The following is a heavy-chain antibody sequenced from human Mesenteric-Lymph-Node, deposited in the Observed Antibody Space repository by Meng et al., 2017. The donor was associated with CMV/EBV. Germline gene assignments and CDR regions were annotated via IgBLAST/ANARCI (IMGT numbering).Heavy chain of an antibody. D-gene: IGHD3-22*01. V-gene: IGHV4-61*01. CDR1: SSGSYY. CDR2: IYYSGST. CDR3: ARVPFPPYYYDSSGYYFDY. Sequence: SSGSYYWSWIQQPPGKGLEWIGYIYYSGSTNYNPSLKSRVTISVDTSKNQFSLKLSSVTAADTAVYYCARVPFPPYYYDSSGYYFDYWGQGTLVTVSS. J-gene: IGHJ4*02.